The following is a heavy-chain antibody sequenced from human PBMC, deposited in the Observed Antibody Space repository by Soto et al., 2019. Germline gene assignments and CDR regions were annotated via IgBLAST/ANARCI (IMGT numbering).Heavy chain of an antibody. CDR3: SRSRFSFGVVIIRGYYYYGMDV. CDR2: ISAYNSNT. Sequence: ASVKVSCKASGYTFTSYGISWVRQAPGQGLKWMGWISAYNSNTNYAQKLQGRVTMTTDTSTSTAYLELMSLSSDDTAVYYFSRSRFSFGVVIIRGYYYYGMDVWGQGTTVTVSS. J-gene: IGHJ6*02. V-gene: IGHV1-18*01. CDR1: GYTFTSYG. D-gene: IGHD3-3*01.